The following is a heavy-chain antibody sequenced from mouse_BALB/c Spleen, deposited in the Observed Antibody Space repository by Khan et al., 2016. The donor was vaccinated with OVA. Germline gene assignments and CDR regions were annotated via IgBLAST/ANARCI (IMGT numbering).Heavy chain of an antibody. CDR2: IYYSGNV. Sequence: VQLQQSGPGLVKPSQTVSLTCTVTGISITSGNYRWSWIRQFPGNKLEWIGNIYYSGNVTYNPSLTSRTTITRDTSKNQLFMDMNSLTAEDTATYYCARDYVSLYWFFDVWGAGTTVTVSS. V-gene: IGHV3-5*02. J-gene: IGHJ1*01. CDR1: GISITSGNYR. D-gene: IGHD1-1*01. CDR3: ARDYVSLYWFFDV.